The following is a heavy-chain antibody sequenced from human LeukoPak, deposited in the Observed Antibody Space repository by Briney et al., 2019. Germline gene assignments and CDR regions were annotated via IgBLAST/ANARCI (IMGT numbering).Heavy chain of an antibody. CDR1: GFTVSSNY. CDR2: IYSGDNT. V-gene: IGHV3-53*05. J-gene: IGHJ4*02. Sequence: GGSLRLSCVASGFTVSSNYMSWVRQAPGKGLECVSIIYSGDNTYYADSVKGRFTISRDNSKNTLYLQMNSLRAEDTAVYYCAIDGGVTGTFDYWGQGTLVTVSS. CDR3: AIDGGVTGTFDY. D-gene: IGHD3-16*01.